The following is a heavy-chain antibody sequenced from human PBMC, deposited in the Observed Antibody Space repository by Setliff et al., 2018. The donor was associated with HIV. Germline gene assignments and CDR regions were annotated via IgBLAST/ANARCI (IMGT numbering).Heavy chain of an antibody. Sequence: ASVKVSCKASGYTFIDYYIHWVRQAPGRGLEWMGWNNTDNGITEYAENFQGRVAMTRDTSMSTAYMELNRLTFDDTAVYYCARDPYDTSENPYDPWGQGTLVTVSS. CDR3: ARDPYDTSENPYDP. J-gene: IGHJ5*02. CDR2: NNTDNGIT. D-gene: IGHD3-16*01. CDR1: GYTFIDYY. V-gene: IGHV1-2*02.